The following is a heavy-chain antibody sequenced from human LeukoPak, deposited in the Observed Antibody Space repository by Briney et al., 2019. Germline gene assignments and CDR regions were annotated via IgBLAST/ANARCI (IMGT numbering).Heavy chain of an antibody. CDR3: AKGGQITIFGVVIIGPFDY. D-gene: IGHD3-3*01. CDR2: ISYDGSNK. Sequence: PGGSLRLSCAASGLTFSSYGMHWVRQAPGKGLEWVAVISYDGSNKYYADSVKGRFTISRDNSKNTLYLQMNSLRAEDTAVYYCAKGGQITIFGVVIIGPFDYWGQGTLVTVSS. CDR1: GLTFSSYG. V-gene: IGHV3-30*18. J-gene: IGHJ4*02.